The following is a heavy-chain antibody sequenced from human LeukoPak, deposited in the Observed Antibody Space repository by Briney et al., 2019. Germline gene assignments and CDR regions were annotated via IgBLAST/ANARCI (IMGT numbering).Heavy chain of an antibody. Sequence: GGSLRLSCAAFGFTFSSNGMHGVRQAPGKGLEWVASIRNDGSKKYYAHSAKGRLTISRDNSKNTLYLQMNSLRDDDTAVYYCAKGAKLPSITMIRGVRVYSHMSVSGKGTTVTISS. CDR3: AKGAKLPSITMIRGVRVYSHMSV. CDR2: IRNDGSKK. V-gene: IGHV3-30*02. CDR1: GFTFSSNG. D-gene: IGHD3-10*01. J-gene: IGHJ6*03.